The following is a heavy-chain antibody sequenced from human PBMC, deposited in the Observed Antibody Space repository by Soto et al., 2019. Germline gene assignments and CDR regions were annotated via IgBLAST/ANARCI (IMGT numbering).Heavy chain of an antibody. J-gene: IGHJ6*02. D-gene: IGHD6-6*01. Sequence: XQILSLTCAISGYSVSSNSAAWNLIRQSPSRGLEWLGRTYYRSKWYNDYAVSVKSRITINPDTSKNQFSLQLNSVTPEDTAVYYCARDPQAARHYYYGMDVWGQGTTVTVSS. CDR3: ARDPQAARHYYYGMDV. V-gene: IGHV6-1*01. CDR2: TYYRSKWYN. CDR1: GYSVSSNSAA.